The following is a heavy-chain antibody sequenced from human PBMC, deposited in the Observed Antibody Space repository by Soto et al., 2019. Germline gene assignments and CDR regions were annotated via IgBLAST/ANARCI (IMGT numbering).Heavy chain of an antibody. Sequence: HVTLKASGPVLVKPTESLTVTCTVSGFSLSNGKVGVSWIRQPPGKALEWLEHIFSNDEKSDRTSLKSRLTISEDTSKSQVVLTMTNVDPVDTATYYCARILFGRSVAGGYFYMDVWGKGTTVTVSS. D-gene: IGHD6-19*01. CDR3: ARILFGRSVAGGYFYMDV. CDR1: GFSLSNGKVG. CDR2: IFSNDEK. V-gene: IGHV2-26*01. J-gene: IGHJ6*03.